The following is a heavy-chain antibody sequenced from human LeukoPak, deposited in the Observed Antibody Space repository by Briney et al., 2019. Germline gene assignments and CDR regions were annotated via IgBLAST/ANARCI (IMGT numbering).Heavy chain of an antibody. Sequence: SETLSLTCTVSGGSISSYYWSWIRQPPGKGLEWIGYIYYSGSTNYNPSLKSRVTISVDTSKNQFPRKLSSVTAADTAVYYCARQGIGYFDYWGQGTLVTVSS. CDR1: GGSISSYY. CDR2: IYYSGST. V-gene: IGHV4-59*08. CDR3: ARQGIGYFDY. J-gene: IGHJ4*02.